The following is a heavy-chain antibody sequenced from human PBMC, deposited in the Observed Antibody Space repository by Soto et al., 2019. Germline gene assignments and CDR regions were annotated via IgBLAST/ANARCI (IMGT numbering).Heavy chain of an antibody. CDR2: VYSSGST. J-gene: IGHJ4*02. CDR3: ARLGGSFAVPHFDY. D-gene: IGHD1-26*01. Sequence: PSETLSLTCTVSGGSIRNYYWSWIRQPPGKGLEWIGYVYSSGSTHYNPSLKSRVTISVDTSKNQFSLKLSSVTAADTAVYYCARLGGSFAVPHFDYWGQGTLVTVS. CDR1: GGSIRNYY. V-gene: IGHV4-59*08.